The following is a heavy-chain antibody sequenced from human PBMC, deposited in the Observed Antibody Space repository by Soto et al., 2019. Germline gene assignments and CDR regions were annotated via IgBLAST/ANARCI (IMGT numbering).Heavy chain of an antibody. V-gene: IGHV4-59*08. CDR2: ISYSGHT. CDR1: GGSITSITNHY. Sequence: QVRLQESGPGLVKPSETLSLTCTVSGGSITSITNHYCSWIRQPPGKGLEWIGYISYSGHTSYNPSLTSRVILSVDTSKHQVSLNLASVTAADTAVYYCATQGFGTLHGLVDVWGQGTTVTVSS. D-gene: IGHD1-7*01. J-gene: IGHJ6*02. CDR3: ATQGFGTLHGLVDV.